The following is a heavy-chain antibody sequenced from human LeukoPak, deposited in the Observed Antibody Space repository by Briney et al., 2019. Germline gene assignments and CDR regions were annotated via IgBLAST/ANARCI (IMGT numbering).Heavy chain of an antibody. CDR2: IYSSGSS. J-gene: IGHJ5*02. CDR3: ARGPFASAHWFDP. CDR1: GGSISNNY. Sequence: PSETLSLTCTVSGGSISNNYWSWIRQPAGKGLEWIGRIYSSGSSNYNPSPKSRVTMSADTSKNQFSLKLSSVTAADTAVYYCARGPFASAHWFDPWGQGTLVTVYS. V-gene: IGHV4-4*07.